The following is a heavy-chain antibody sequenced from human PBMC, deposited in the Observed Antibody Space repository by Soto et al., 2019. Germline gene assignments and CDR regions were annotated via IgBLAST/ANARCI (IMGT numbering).Heavy chain of an antibody. CDR1: GYTFTSYY. D-gene: IGHD3-22*01. CDR3: AGTRGPYYYDSSGYYSYASPFDY. V-gene: IGHV1-46*01. J-gene: IGHJ4*02. Sequence: ASVKVSCTASGYTFTSYYMHWVRQAPGQGLEWMGIINPSGGSTSYAQKFQGRVTMTRDTSTSTVYMELSSLRSEDTAVYYCAGTRGPYYYDSSGYYSYASPFDYWGQGTLVTVSS. CDR2: INPSGGST.